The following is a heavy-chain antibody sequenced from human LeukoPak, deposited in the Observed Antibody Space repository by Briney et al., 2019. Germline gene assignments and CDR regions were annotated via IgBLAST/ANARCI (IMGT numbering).Heavy chain of an antibody. J-gene: IGHJ4*02. Sequence: SETLSLTCTVPGGSVSSGSYYWSWIRQPPGKGLEWIGYIYYSGSTNYNPSLKSRVTISVDTSKNQFSLKLSSVTAADTAVYYCARVPTTVTIDYWGQGTLVTVSS. D-gene: IGHD4-17*01. V-gene: IGHV4-61*01. CDR1: GGSVSSGSYY. CDR3: ARVPTTVTIDY. CDR2: IYYSGST.